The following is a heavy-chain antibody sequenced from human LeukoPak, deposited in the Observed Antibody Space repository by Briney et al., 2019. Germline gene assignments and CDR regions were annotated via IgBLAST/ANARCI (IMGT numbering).Heavy chain of an antibody. Sequence: SQTLSLTCAISGDSVSSDSTAWNWIRQSPSRGLEWLGRTYYRFKWYNDYAVSVKSRITINPDTSKNQFSLQLNSVTPEHTAVYYRGRGGGRVDVWGQGTTVTVSS. CDR2: TYYRFKWYN. V-gene: IGHV6-1*01. CDR3: GRGGGRVDV. J-gene: IGHJ6*02. CDR1: GDSVSSDSTA.